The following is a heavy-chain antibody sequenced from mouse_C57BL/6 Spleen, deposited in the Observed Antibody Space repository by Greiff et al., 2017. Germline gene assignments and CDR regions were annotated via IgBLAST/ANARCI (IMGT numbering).Heavy chain of an antibody. D-gene: IGHD1-2*01. J-gene: IGHJ2*01. CDR1: GYTFTSYW. V-gene: IGHV1-61*01. CDR3: TRRGNYGC. Sequence: VQLQQPGAELVRPGSSVKLSCKASGYTFTSYWMGWVKQRPGQGLEWIGNIYPSDSETHYTQKLKDKVILTVDKSSSTAYMQLSSLTSEDSAVYYCTRRGNYGCWGQGTTLTVSS. CDR2: IYPSDSET.